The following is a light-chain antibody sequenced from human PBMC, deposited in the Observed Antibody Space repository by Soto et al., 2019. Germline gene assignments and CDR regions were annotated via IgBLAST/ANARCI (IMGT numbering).Light chain of an antibody. Sequence: EILMTQSPSTLSASPGERATLTCRASQRVSSNVAWYQQKFGQAPRLLMYGASIRATSFPARFSGSGSGTEFTLTICSLQSEDVAVYYCQQYHNWPRTFGQGTKVDI. CDR2: GAS. J-gene: IGKJ1*01. V-gene: IGKV3-15*01. CDR1: QRVSSN. CDR3: QQYHNWPRT.